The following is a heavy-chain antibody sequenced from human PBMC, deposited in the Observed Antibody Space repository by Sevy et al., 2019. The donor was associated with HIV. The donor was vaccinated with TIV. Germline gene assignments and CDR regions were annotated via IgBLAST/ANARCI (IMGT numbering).Heavy chain of an antibody. V-gene: IGHV3-30*18. D-gene: IGHD1-1*01. CDR3: ANGYRGAFDI. Sequence: GGSLRLSCAASGFSFSSYGMHWVSQAPGKGLEWVAVISYDGSNKYYADSVKGRFTISRDNSKNTLYLQMNSLRAEDTAVYYCANGYRGAFDIWGQGTMVTVSS. CDR2: ISYDGSNK. J-gene: IGHJ3*02. CDR1: GFSFSSYG.